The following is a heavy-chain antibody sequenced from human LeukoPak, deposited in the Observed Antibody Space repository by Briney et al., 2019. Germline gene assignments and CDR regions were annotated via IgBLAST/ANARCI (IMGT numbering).Heavy chain of an antibody. CDR3: AKRGSGRYFDY. D-gene: IGHD5-12*01. J-gene: IGHJ4*02. V-gene: IGHV3-23*03. CDR2: INSGGSST. Sequence: GGSLRLSCAASGFTFSSYDMSWVRQAPGRGLEWVSVINSGGSSTSYADSVKGRFTISRDNSENTVYLQMNSLRAEDTAVYYCAKRGSGRYFDYWGQGTLVTVSS. CDR1: GFTFSSYD.